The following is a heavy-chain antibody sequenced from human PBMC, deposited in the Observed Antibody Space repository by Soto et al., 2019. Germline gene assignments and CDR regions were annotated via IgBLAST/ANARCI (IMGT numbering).Heavy chain of an antibody. CDR3: ARDEIGYDYGDYWEGMDV. Sequence: GGSLRLSCAASGFTLSYYSMNWVRQAPGKGLEWVSFISGSSSHIYYADSVKGRFTISRDNAENSLYLQMNSLRAEDTAVYYCARDEIGYDYGDYWEGMDVWGKGTTVTVSS. CDR2: ISGSSSHI. V-gene: IGHV3-21*01. J-gene: IGHJ6*03. D-gene: IGHD4-17*01. CDR1: GFTLSYYS.